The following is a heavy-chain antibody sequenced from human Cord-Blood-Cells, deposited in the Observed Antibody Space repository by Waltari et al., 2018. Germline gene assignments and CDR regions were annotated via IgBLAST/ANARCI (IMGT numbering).Heavy chain of an antibody. J-gene: IGHJ4*02. Sequence: QVQLQESGPGLVKHSQTLSLTCTVSGGSISSRGYYWSWTRQPPGKGLEWIGYIYYSGSTYYNPSLKSRVTISVDTSKNQFSLKLSSVTAADTAVYYCARGGEVKTDYDFWSGPFDYWGQGTLVTVSS. CDR2: IYYSGST. D-gene: IGHD3-3*01. CDR1: GGSISSRGYY. V-gene: IGHV4-31*03. CDR3: ARGGEVKTDYDFWSGPFDY.